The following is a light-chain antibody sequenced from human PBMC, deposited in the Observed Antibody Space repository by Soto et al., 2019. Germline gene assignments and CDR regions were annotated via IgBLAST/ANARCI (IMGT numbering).Light chain of an antibody. CDR3: QQYGSSGT. CDR1: QSARSN. CDR2: GAS. J-gene: IGKJ1*01. V-gene: IGKV3-20*01. Sequence: EIVMTQSPATLSVSPGERATFSCRASQSARSNLAWYQQKPGQAPRLLIYGASNRATGIPDRFSGSGSGTDFTLTISRLEPEDFAVYYCQQYGSSGTFGQGTKVDIK.